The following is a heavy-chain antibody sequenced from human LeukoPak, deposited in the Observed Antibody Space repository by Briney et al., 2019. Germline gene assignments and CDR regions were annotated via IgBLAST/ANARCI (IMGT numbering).Heavy chain of an antibody. V-gene: IGHV1-69*04. CDR1: GGTLGSYA. D-gene: IGHD2-2*01. Sequence: GASVKVSCKASGGTLGSYAISWVRQAPGQGLEWMGRVIPLSGIANYTQKFQGRVTMTADKPTVTVYMEVSNLRSEDTAIYYCAKTYCSSTNCLLDYFYYGMDVWGQGTTVTVSS. J-gene: IGHJ6*02. CDR3: AKTYCSSTNCLLDYFYYGMDV. CDR2: VIPLSGIA.